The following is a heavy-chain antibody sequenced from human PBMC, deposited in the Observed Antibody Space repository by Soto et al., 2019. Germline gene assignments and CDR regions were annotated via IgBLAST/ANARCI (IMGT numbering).Heavy chain of an antibody. J-gene: IGHJ6*02. D-gene: IGHD3-3*01. CDR1: GGTFSSYT. V-gene: IGHV1-69*01. CDR2: IIPIFGTA. CDR3: ARDFTIFGVATGKEGLGGMDV. Sequence: QVQLVQSGAEVKKPGSSVKVSCKASGGTFSSYTISWVRQAPGQGLEWMGGIIPIFGTANYAQKFQGRVTITADESTSTAYMELSSLRSEDTAVYYCARDFTIFGVATGKEGLGGMDVWGQGTTVTVSS.